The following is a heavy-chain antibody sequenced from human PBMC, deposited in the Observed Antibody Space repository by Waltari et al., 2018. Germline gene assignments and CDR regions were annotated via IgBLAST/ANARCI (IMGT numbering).Heavy chain of an antibody. J-gene: IGHJ5*02. D-gene: IGHD2-2*01. V-gene: IGHV4-30-4*01. CDR1: GGSINTVDYY. CDR2: IYYTGSP. CDR3: ARTSDQGWFDP. Sequence: QVQLQESGPGLVKPSQTLSLNCTFPGGSINTVDYYWSWIRQSPGKGLEWIGYIYYTGSPYYNPSLKSRVTFSIDTTKNQFSLRLTSVTAADTALYFCARTSDQGWFDPWGQGARVTVSS.